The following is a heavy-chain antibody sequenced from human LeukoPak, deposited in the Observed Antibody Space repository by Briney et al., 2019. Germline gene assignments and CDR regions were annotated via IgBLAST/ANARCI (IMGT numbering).Heavy chain of an antibody. CDR1: GGSISSGDYY. D-gene: IGHD3/OR15-3a*01. V-gene: IGHV4-30-4*01. Sequence: KSSQTLSLTCTVSGGSISSGDYYWSWIRRPPGKGLEWIGYIYYSGSTYYNPSLKSRVTISVDTSKNQFSLKLSSVTAADTAVYYCAREDWASYYFDYWGQGTLVTVSS. CDR3: AREDWASYYFDY. CDR2: IYYSGST. J-gene: IGHJ4*02.